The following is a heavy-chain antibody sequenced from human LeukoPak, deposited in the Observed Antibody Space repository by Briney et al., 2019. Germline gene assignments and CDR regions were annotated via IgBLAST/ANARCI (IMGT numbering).Heavy chain of an antibody. CDR1: GFTFSSYA. Sequence: GRSLRLSCAASGFTFSSYAMHWVRQAPGKGLEWVAVISYDGSNKYYADSVKGRFTISRDNSKNTLYLQMNSLRAEDTAVYYCAKGNPPGYWGQGTLVTVSS. V-gene: IGHV3-30-3*01. D-gene: IGHD2/OR15-2a*01. CDR3: AKGNPPGY. CDR2: ISYDGSNK. J-gene: IGHJ4*02.